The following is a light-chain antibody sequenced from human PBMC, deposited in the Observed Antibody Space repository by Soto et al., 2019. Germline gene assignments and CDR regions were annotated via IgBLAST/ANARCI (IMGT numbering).Light chain of an antibody. J-gene: IGKJ1*01. CDR3: QQSYSSPQT. V-gene: IGKV1-39*01. CDR1: QSISRY. Sequence: DIRMTKYPSSLSASVGDRVTITCRASQSISRYLNWYQQRPGKAPTLLIYAASSLQGGVSSRFSGSGSGADFTLTVSSLQPDDVATYYRQQSYSSPQTFGQGTNVHIK. CDR2: AAS.